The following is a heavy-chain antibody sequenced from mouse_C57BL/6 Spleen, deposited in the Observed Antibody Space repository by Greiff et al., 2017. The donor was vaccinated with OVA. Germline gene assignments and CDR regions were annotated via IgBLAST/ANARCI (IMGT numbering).Heavy chain of an antibody. CDR2: IYPGDGGT. Sequence: VQLQQSGAELVKPGASVKISCKASGYAFSSYWMNWVKQRPGKGLEWIGEIYPGDGGTNYKGKFKGKATLTADKSSSTAYMQLSSLTSEDSTVYYCSRRGKEDVDYWGQGTTLTVSS. CDR1: GYAFSSYW. J-gene: IGHJ2*01. CDR3: SRRGKEDVDY. D-gene: IGHD2-1*01. V-gene: IGHV1-80*01.